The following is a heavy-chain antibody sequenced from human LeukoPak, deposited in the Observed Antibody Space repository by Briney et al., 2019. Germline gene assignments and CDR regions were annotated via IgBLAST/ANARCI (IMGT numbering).Heavy chain of an antibody. CDR3: ARGIAVAGILGARDYYYGMDV. V-gene: IGHV4-31*03. CDR2: IYYSGST. Sequence: PSETLSLTCTVSGGSISSGGYYWSWIRQHPGKGLEWIGYIYYSGSTYYNPSLKSRVTISVDTSKNQFSLKLSSVTAADTAVYYCARGIAVAGILGARDYYYGMDVWGQGTTVTVSS. D-gene: IGHD6-19*01. J-gene: IGHJ6*02. CDR1: GGSISSGGYY.